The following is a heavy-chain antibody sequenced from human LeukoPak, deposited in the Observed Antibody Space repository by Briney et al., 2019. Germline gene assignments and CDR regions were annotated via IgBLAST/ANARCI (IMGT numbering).Heavy chain of an antibody. J-gene: IGHJ6*02. V-gene: IGHV4-59*01. CDR1: GGSISSYY. CDR2: IYYSGST. Sequence: SETLSLTCTVSGGSISSYYWSWIRQPPGKGLEWIGYIYYSGSTNYNPSLKSRVTISVDTSKNQFSLKLSSVTAADTAVYYCARGVTIFGVVTGMDVWGQGTTVTVS. CDR3: ARGVTIFGVVTGMDV. D-gene: IGHD3-3*01.